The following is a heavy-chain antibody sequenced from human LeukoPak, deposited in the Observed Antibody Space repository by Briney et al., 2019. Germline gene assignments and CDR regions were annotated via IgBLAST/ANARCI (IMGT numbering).Heavy chain of an antibody. J-gene: IGHJ4*02. D-gene: IGHD1-26*01. CDR2: IIPIFGTA. Sequence: SVKVSCKASGGTFSSYAISWVRQAPGQGLEWMGGIIPIFGTANYAQKFQGRVTITADESTSTAYMELSSLRSEDTAVYYCASIRSGSYRNFDYWGQGTLVPVSS. V-gene: IGHV1-69*01. CDR1: GGTFSSYA. CDR3: ASIRSGSYRNFDY.